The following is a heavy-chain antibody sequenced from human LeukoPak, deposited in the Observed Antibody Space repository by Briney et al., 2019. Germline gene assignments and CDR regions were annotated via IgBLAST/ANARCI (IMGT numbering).Heavy chain of an antibody. CDR3: ARAVDATGVSWFDP. Sequence: VKVSCKASGGTFSSYAISWVRQAPGQGLEWMGGIIPIFGTANNAQKFQGRVTITADESTSTAYMELSSLRSEDTAVYYCARAVDATGVSWFDPWGQGTPVTVSS. CDR1: GGTFSSYA. CDR2: IIPIFGTA. J-gene: IGHJ5*02. D-gene: IGHD2-15*01. V-gene: IGHV1-69*01.